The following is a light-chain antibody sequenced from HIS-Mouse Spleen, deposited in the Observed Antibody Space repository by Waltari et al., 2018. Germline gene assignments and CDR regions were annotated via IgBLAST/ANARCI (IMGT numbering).Light chain of an antibody. CDR3: YSTDSSGNHRV. CDR2: EDS. Sequence: SYELTQPPSLSVSPGQTPRITCSGDAFPKKYAYWYQQKSGQAPVLVIYEDSKRPSGIPERFSGSSSGTMATLTISGAQVEDEADYYCYSTDSSGNHRVFGGGTKLTVL. CDR1: AFPKKY. V-gene: IGLV3-10*01. J-gene: IGLJ2*01.